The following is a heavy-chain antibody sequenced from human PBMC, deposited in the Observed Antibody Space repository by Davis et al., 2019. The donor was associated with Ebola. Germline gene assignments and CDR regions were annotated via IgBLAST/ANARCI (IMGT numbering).Heavy chain of an antibody. CDR2: TYYNSKWYS. Sequence: HSQTLSLTCAISGDSVSSGGWNWIRQSPSRGLEGLGRTYYNSKWYSDYAVSVKSRITINPDTSKNQFSLQLNSVTPEDTALYYCARGWFRGGMDVWGEGTTVTVSS. V-gene: IGHV6-1*01. J-gene: IGHJ6*04. CDR1: GDSVSSGG. D-gene: IGHD3-10*01. CDR3: ARGWFRGGMDV.